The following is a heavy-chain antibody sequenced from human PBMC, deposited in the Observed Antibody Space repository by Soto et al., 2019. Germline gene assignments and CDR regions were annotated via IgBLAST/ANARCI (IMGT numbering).Heavy chain of an antibody. J-gene: IGHJ4*02. CDR2: IHTYNGNT. Sequence: QVQLVQSGAEVKKPGASVKVYCKASGYTFTDYGISWVRQAPGQGLEWMGWIHTYNGNTNYAQKVQRRVTVASDSHTRTAYMGLRTLRSGDTAVYYYSRDEQYISRWHPIEYWGQGTLVTVSS. V-gene: IGHV1-18*01. CDR1: GYTFTDYG. CDR3: SRDEQYISRWHPIEY. D-gene: IGHD6-13*01.